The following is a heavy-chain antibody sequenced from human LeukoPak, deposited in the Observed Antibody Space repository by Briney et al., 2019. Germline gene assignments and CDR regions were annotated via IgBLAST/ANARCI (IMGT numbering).Heavy chain of an antibody. D-gene: IGHD6-19*01. J-gene: IGHJ5*02. CDR1: GFTFSSFW. V-gene: IGHV3-74*01. CDR2: INSVGSST. CDR3: ARERTSGWDAFDT. Sequence: TGGSLRLSCAASGFTFSSFWMHWVRHAPGKGLVWVSRINSVGSSTSYADSVKGRFTISRDNAKNTLYLQMNSLRAEDTAVYYCARERTSGWDAFDTWGQGTLVTVSS.